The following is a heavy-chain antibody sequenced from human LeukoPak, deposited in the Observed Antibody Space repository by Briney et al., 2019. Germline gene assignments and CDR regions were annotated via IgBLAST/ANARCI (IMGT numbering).Heavy chain of an antibody. CDR3: ARAPEPYYYDGSGAFDI. J-gene: IGHJ3*02. V-gene: IGHV4-34*01. D-gene: IGHD3-22*01. Sequence: SETLSLTCAVYGGSFSGYYWSWIRQPPGKGLEWIGEINHSGSTNYNPSLKSRVTISVDTSKNQFSLKLSSVTAADTAVYYCARAPEPYYYDGSGAFDIWGQGTGVTVSP. CDR2: INHSGST. CDR1: GGSFSGYY.